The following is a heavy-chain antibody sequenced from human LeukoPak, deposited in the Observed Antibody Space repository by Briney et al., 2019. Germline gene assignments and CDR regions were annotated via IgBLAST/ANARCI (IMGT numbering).Heavy chain of an antibody. CDR1: GGSISSYY. CDR2: IYTSGST. D-gene: IGHD3-22*01. V-gene: IGHV4-4*07. J-gene: IGHJ4*02. CDR3: AREGPDSSGYYYSFDY. Sequence: SETLSLTCTVSGGSISSYYWSWIRQPAGKGLEWIGRIYTSGSTNYNPSLKSRVTMSVDTSKNQFSLKLSSVTAADTAVYYCAREGPDSSGYYYSFDYWGQGTLVTVSS.